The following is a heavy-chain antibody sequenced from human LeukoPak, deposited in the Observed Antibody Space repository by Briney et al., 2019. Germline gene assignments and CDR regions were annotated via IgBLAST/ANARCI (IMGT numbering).Heavy chain of an antibody. J-gene: IGHJ4*02. Sequence: SETLSLTCAVYGGSFSGYYWSWIRQPPGKGLEWIGEINHSGSTNYNPSLKSRVTISVDTSKNQFSLKLSSVTAADTAAYYCARSTVEPSTKATPDSWGQGTLVTVSS. D-gene: IGHD1-26*01. CDR2: INHSGST. CDR1: GGSFSGYY. V-gene: IGHV4-34*01. CDR3: ARSTVEPSTKATPDS.